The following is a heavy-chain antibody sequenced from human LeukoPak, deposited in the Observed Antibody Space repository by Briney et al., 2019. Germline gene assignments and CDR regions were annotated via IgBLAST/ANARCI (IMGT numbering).Heavy chain of an antibody. Sequence: GGSLRLSCAASRFTFPNYAMSWVRQAPGKGLQWVSYISGYGASTYYADSVKGRCTISRDNSKNTLYLQMNSLRVEDTAVYYCARGLFLSGYLDAFDIWGQGTVVTVSS. CDR1: RFTFPNYA. CDR3: ARGLFLSGYLDAFDI. CDR2: ISGYGAST. J-gene: IGHJ3*02. D-gene: IGHD3-22*01. V-gene: IGHV3-23*01.